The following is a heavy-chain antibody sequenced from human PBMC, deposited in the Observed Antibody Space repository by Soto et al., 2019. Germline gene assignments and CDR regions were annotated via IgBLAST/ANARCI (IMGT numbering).Heavy chain of an antibody. CDR1: GGSISSYY. J-gene: IGHJ4*02. D-gene: IGHD5-12*01. CDR2: IYTSGSA. CDR3: ARDVRYRYSYGYSGYVYYFDY. Sequence: SETLSLTCTVSGGSISSYYWSWIRQPAGKGLEWIGRIYTSGSANYNPSLKSRVTMSVDTSKNQFSLKLSSVTAADTAVYYCARDVRYRYSYGYSGYVYYFDYWGQGTLVTVSS. V-gene: IGHV4-4*07.